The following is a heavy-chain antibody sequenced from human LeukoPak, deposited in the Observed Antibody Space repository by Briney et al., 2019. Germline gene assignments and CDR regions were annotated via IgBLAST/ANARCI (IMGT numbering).Heavy chain of an antibody. V-gene: IGHV2-70*01. CDR2: IGWDYNK. CDR1: GFSLSTRGMC. CDR3: ARYLYGDSASYFDY. Sequence: SGPTLVNPTQTLTLTCTFSGFSLSTRGMCVSWIRQPPGKALEWLALIGWDYNKYYSTSLKTRLTISKDTSKNQVVLTMTNMDPVDTATYYCARYLYGDSASYFDYWGQGTLVTVSS. D-gene: IGHD4-17*01. J-gene: IGHJ4*02.